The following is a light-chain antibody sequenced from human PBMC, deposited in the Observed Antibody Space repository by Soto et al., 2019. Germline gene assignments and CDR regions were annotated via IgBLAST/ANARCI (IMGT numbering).Light chain of an antibody. V-gene: IGKV3-15*01. CDR2: GAS. CDR1: QSVSSN. J-gene: IGKJ5*01. Sequence: EIVMTQSPATLSVSPGERATLSCRASQSVSSNLAWYQQKPGPAPRLLIYGASTRATGIPARFSGSGSGTEFTLTISSLQPEDFAVYYCQQYNNWPPIPFGQGTRLENK. CDR3: QQYNNWPPIP.